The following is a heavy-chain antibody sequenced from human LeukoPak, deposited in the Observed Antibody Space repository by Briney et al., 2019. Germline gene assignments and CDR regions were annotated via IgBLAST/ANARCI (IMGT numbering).Heavy chain of an antibody. J-gene: IGHJ3*01. Sequence: ASVKVSCKASGYTFTNDAINWVRQAPGQGLEWMGWMNPNSGDTGYGQKFQGRVTFTRDTSISAAFMELRDLRSEDTAVYYCARDGIAARIFDVWGQGTVVTVSS. D-gene: IGHD6-6*01. CDR1: GYTFTNDA. V-gene: IGHV1-8*03. CDR2: MNPNSGDT. CDR3: ARDGIAARIFDV.